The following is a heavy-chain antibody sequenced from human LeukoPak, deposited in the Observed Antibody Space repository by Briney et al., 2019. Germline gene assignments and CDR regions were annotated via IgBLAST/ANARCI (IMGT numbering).Heavy chain of an antibody. J-gene: IGHJ2*01. D-gene: IGHD5-12*01. Sequence: SGSLSLTCAVSGGSISSSNWRSWVRQPPGKGLEWIGEIYHSGSTNYNPSLKSRVTISVDTSKNQFSLKLGSVTAADTAVYYCARDPVRDMVTTTTPHWFFDLWGRGTLVTVSS. CDR2: IYHSGST. CDR3: ARDPVRDMVTTTTPHWFFDL. CDR1: GGSISSSNW. V-gene: IGHV4-4*02.